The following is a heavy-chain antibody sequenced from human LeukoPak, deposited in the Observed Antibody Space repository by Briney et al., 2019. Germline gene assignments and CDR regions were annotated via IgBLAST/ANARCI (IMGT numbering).Heavy chain of an antibody. J-gene: IGHJ4*02. CDR3: ARASGPFDY. V-gene: IGHV3-33*01. CDR1: GFTFSVYG. D-gene: IGHD3-10*01. CDR2: IWNDGSNK. Sequence: GGSLRLSCAASGFTFSVYGMHWVRQAPGKGLEWVGVIWNDGSNKYYADSVKGRFTISRDNSKNALYLQMNSLRAEDTAVYSCARASGPFDYWGQGTLVTVSS.